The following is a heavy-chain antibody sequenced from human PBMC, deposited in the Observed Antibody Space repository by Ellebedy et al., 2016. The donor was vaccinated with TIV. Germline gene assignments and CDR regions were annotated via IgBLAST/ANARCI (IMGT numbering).Heavy chain of an antibody. CDR3: ARVYRVNKPIDY. Sequence: PGGSLRLSCAASGFTFSSYSMNWVRQAPGKGLEWVSSISSSSSYIYYADSVKGRFTISRDNAKNSLYLQMNSLRAEDTAVYYCARVYRVNKPIDYWGQGTLVTVSS. CDR1: GFTFSSYS. CDR2: ISSSSSYI. J-gene: IGHJ4*02. D-gene: IGHD1/OR15-1a*01. V-gene: IGHV3-21*01.